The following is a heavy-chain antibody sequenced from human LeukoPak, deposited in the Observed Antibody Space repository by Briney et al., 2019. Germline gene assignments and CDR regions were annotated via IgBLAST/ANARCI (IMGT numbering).Heavy chain of an antibody. CDR3: AKEYTGTFSPFPSYFDN. CDR1: GFTFSSYA. J-gene: IGHJ4*02. V-gene: IGHV3-23*01. CDR2: ITGSGGRT. D-gene: IGHD1-26*01. Sequence: GGSLRLSCAASGFTFSSYAMNWVRQAPGKGLEWDSAITGSGGRTYYADSVKGRFTISRDNSKNTLYLQMNSLRAEDTAIYYCAKEYTGTFSPFPSYFDNWGQGTLVTVSS.